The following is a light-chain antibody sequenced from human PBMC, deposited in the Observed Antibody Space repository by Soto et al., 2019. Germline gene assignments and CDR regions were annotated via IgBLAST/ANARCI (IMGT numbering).Light chain of an antibody. CDR3: QQRSNWA. Sequence: EIVLTQSPATLSLSPGERATLSCRASQSVSSYLAWYQQKPGQAPRLLIYDASNRATGIPARFSGSGSGTDFTLTNSSLEPEDFAVYYCQQRSNWAFGGGTEVEIK. CDR2: DAS. CDR1: QSVSSY. V-gene: IGKV3-11*01. J-gene: IGKJ4*01.